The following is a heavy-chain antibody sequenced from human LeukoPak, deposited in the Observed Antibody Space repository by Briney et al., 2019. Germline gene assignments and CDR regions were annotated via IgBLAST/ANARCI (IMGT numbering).Heavy chain of an antibody. CDR3: TTDALYGDPTGGFDY. V-gene: IGHV3-15*01. CDR1: GFTFSNAW. J-gene: IGHJ4*02. Sequence: GGSLRLPCAASGFTFSNAWMSWVRQAPGKGLEWVGRIKSKTDGGTTDYAAPVKGRFTISRDDSKNTLYLQMNSLKTEDTAAYYCTTDALYGDPTGGFDYWGQGTLVTVSS. D-gene: IGHD4-17*01. CDR2: IKSKTDGGTT.